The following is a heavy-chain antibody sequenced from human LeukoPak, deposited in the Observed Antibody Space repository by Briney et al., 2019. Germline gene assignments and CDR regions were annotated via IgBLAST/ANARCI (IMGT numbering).Heavy chain of an antibody. J-gene: IGHJ6*02. CDR1: EFTFSAYW. CDR2: IKQDGSEK. Sequence: GGSLRLSCAASEFTFSAYWMSWVRQAPGKGLEWVANIKQDGSEKNYVDSVKGRFTISRDNSKNTLYLQMNSLRAEDTAVYYYARDPAMGRNNYYYYGMDVWGQGTTVTVSS. V-gene: IGHV3-7*01. D-gene: IGHD5-18*01. CDR3: ARDPAMGRNNYYYYGMDV.